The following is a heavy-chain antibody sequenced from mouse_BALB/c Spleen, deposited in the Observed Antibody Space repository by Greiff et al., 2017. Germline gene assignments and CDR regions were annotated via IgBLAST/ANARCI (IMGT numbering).Heavy chain of an antibody. V-gene: IGHV1-5*01. CDR1: GYSFTSYW. Sequence: VQLQQSGTVLARPGASVKMSCKASGYSFTSYWMHWVKQRPGQGLEWIGAIYPGNSDTSYNQKFKGKAKLTAVTPASTAYMELSSLTDEDSAVYYCTRDFITTVVVDYWGQGTTLTVSS. CDR2: IYPGNSDT. CDR3: TRDFITTVVVDY. J-gene: IGHJ2*01. D-gene: IGHD1-1*01.